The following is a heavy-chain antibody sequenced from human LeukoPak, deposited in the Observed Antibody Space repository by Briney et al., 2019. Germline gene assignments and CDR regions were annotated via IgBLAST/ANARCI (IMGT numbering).Heavy chain of an antibody. Sequence: ASVKVSCKASGDTFTSYGISWVRQAPGQGLEWMGWISAYNGDTNYAQKLQGRVTMTTDTSTSTAYMELRSLRSDDTAVYYCARDHKVYYDYVWGSYRLDYWGQGTLVTVSS. CDR1: GDTFTSYG. D-gene: IGHD3-16*02. V-gene: IGHV1-18*04. J-gene: IGHJ4*02. CDR2: ISAYNGDT. CDR3: ARDHKVYYDYVWGSYRLDY.